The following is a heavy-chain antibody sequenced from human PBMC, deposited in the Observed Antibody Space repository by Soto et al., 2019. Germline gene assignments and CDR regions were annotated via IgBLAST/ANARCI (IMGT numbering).Heavy chain of an antibody. V-gene: IGHV1-69*13. Sequence: GASVKVSCKASGYTFTSYGISWVRQAPGQGLEWMGGIIPISGTANYAQKFQGRVTITADESTSTAYMELSSLRSEDTAVYYCARSQGSSTSLEIYYYYYYGMDVWDQGTTVTVSS. CDR2: IIPISGTA. CDR1: GYTFTSYG. CDR3: ARSQGSSTSLEIYYYYYYGMDV. D-gene: IGHD2-2*01. J-gene: IGHJ6*02.